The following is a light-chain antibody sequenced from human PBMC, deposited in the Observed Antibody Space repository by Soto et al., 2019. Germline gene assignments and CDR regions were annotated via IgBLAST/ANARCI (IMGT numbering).Light chain of an antibody. CDR1: QSVSSN. CDR2: GAS. Sequence: EIVMTQSPATLSVSPGERATLSCRASQSVSSNLAWYQQKPGQAPRLLIYGASTRATGIPARFSGSGSGTEFTLTISSLPSEDFAVYYCQQYNNWREYTFGQGTKLEIK. CDR3: QQYNNWREYT. J-gene: IGKJ2*01. V-gene: IGKV3-15*01.